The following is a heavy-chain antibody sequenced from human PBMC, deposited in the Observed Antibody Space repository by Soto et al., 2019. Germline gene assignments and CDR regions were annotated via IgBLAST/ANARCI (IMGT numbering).Heavy chain of an antibody. J-gene: IGHJ4*02. Sequence: GSLRLSCAASGFTFSSYSMNWVRQAPGKGLEWISYISTSSSSVYYADSVKGRFTISRDNAQNSLYLQMNSLRAEDTAVYYCARSPIDYYFDYWGQGTPVTVSS. V-gene: IGHV3-48*01. CDR2: ISTSSSSV. CDR3: ARSPIDYYFDY. CDR1: GFTFSSYS.